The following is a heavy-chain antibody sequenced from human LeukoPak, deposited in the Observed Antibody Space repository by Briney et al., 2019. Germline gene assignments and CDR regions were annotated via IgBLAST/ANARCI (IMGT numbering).Heavy chain of an antibody. Sequence: QPGGSLRISCAASGFTFSSYGMHWVRQAPGKGLEWVAVIWYDGSNKYYADSVKGRFTISRDNSKNTLYLQMNSLRAEDTAVYYCAKSTLNYYDSSGHDAFDIWGQGTMVTVSS. V-gene: IGHV3-33*06. CDR1: GFTFSSYG. J-gene: IGHJ3*02. CDR3: AKSTLNYYDSSGHDAFDI. D-gene: IGHD3-22*01. CDR2: IWYDGSNK.